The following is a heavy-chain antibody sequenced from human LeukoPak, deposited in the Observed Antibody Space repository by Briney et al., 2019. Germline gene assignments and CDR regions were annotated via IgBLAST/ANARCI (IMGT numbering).Heavy chain of an antibody. CDR1: GFTFSSYS. D-gene: IGHD5-24*01. CDR2: ISSSSSYI. CDR3: ARDRGDGYNSLDY. J-gene: IGHJ4*02. V-gene: IGHV3-21*01. Sequence: GGSLRLSCAASGFTFSSYSTNWVRQAPGKGLEWVSSISSSSSYIYYADSVKGRFTISRDNAKNSLYLQMNSLRAEDTAVYYCARDRGDGYNSLDYWGQGTLVTVSS.